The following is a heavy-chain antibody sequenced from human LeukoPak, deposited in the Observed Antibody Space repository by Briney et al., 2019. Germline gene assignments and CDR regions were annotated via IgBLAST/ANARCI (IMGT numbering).Heavy chain of an antibody. Sequence: SETLSLTCAVYGGSFSGYYWSWIRQPPGKGLEWIGEINHSGSTNYNPSLKSRVTISVDTSKNQFSLKLSPVTAADTAVYYCARVWMVARGGFDYWGQGTLVTVSS. CDR1: GGSFSGYY. CDR2: INHSGST. J-gene: IGHJ4*02. CDR3: ARVWMVARGGFDY. V-gene: IGHV4-34*01. D-gene: IGHD5-12*01.